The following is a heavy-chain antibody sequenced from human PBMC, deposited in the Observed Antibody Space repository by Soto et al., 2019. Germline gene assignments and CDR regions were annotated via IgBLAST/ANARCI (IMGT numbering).Heavy chain of an antibody. V-gene: IGHV3-33*01. J-gene: IGHJ4*02. CDR2: IWYDGSNK. Sequence: QVQLVESGGGVVQPGGSLRLSCTASGFSFRSYGMHWVRQAPGKGLEWVAVIWYDGSNKYSADSVKGRFTISRDNSKKTLYLQMSSLRAEDTAVYSCARDGCGGDWPFDYWGQGTLVTVSS. D-gene: IGHD2-21*02. CDR3: ARDGCGGDWPFDY. CDR1: GFSFRSYG.